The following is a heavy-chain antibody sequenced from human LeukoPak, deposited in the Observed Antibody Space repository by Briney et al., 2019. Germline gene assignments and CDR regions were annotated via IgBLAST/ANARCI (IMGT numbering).Heavy chain of an antibody. V-gene: IGHV3-30*04. CDR2: ISYDGSNK. D-gene: IGHD5-18*01. Sequence: GGSLRLSCAASGFTFSSYAMHWVRQAPGKGLEWVAVISYDGSNKYYADSVKGRFTISRDNSKNTLYLQMNSLRAEDTAVYYCARANSGYSYGYRRYYYYYMDVWGKGTTVTISS. CDR3: ARANSGYSYGYRRYYYYYMDV. CDR1: GFTFSSYA. J-gene: IGHJ6*03.